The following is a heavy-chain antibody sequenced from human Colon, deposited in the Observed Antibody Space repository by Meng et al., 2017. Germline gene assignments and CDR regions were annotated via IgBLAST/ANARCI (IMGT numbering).Heavy chain of an antibody. Sequence: VELGDSVAELENRGSSLNVADKASGATLRSCVISWGRQAPGQGLDWMGGIIPIFGTANYAQKFQGRVTITADESTSTAYMELSSLRSEDTAVYYCARVRGETAAYGDYEGSFDYWGQGTLVTVSS. D-gene: IGHD4-17*01. CDR1: GATLRSCV. V-gene: IGHV1-69*01. CDR2: IIPIFGTA. CDR3: ARVRGETAAYGDYEGSFDY. J-gene: IGHJ4*02.